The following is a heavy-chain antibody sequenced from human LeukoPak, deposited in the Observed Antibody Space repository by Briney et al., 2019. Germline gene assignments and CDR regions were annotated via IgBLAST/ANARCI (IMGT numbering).Heavy chain of an antibody. CDR2: ISSSSGYI. J-gene: IGHJ4*02. CDR3: ARSTLADFWSGNYTHPFEY. CDR1: GFTFSSYD. Sequence: GGSLRLSCAASGFTFSSYDMDWVRQAPGRGLEWVSSISSSSGYIYYAGSVKGRFTISKDNAKNSLYLQMNSLRAEDTAVYYCARSTLADFWSGNYTHPFEYWGQGTLVTVSS. V-gene: IGHV3-21*01. D-gene: IGHD3-3*01.